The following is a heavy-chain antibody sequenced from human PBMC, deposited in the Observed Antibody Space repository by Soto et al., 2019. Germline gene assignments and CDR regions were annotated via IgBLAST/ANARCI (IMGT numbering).Heavy chain of an antibody. CDR3: AGENRKLGYCSSNSCPFDS. CDR1: GFTFSDYY. Sequence: QVHLEESGGDLVKPGGSQRVSCAASGFTFSDYYMSWIRQAPGKGLEWVASISSSGATIYYAYSVKGRFAISRDNTRNSLYLQINYLRAEDAAVYYCAGENRKLGYCSSNSCPFDSWGQGTLVTVSS. V-gene: IGHV3-11*01. D-gene: IGHD2-2*01. CDR2: ISSSGATI. J-gene: IGHJ4*02.